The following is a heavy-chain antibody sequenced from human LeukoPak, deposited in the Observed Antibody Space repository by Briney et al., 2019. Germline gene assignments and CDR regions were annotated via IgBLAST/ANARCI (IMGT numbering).Heavy chain of an antibody. CDR3: ARGIYGDYYFDY. J-gene: IGHJ4*02. CDR2: INHSGST. CDR1: GGSFSGYY. V-gene: IGHV4-34*01. D-gene: IGHD4-17*01. Sequence: SETLSLTCAVYGGSFSGYYGSWIRQAPGKGLEWIGEINHSGSTNYNPSLKSRVTISVDTSRNQFSLKLSSVTAADTAVYYCARGIYGDYYFDYWGQGTLVTVSS.